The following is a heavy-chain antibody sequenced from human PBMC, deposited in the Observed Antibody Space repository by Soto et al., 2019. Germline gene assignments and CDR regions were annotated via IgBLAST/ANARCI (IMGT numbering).Heavy chain of an antibody. CDR3: ANIRGYDVGSATCQH. CDR2: ISGNGDTT. J-gene: IGHJ1*01. Sequence: EVQLLESGGGLVQPGGSLRLSCAASGFTFSSSDMSWVRQAPGKGLDWVSAISGNGDTTYYADSVKGRCTISSDISKNAPYLQMSSLRAEDTAVYNCANIRGYDVGSATCQHWGQCTLVTVSS. CDR1: GFTFSSSD. D-gene: IGHD5-12*01. V-gene: IGHV3-23*01.